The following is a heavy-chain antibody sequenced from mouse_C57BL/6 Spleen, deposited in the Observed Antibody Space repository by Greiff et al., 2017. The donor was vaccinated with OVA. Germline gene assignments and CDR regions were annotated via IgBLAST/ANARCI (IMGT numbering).Heavy chain of an antibody. CDR3: ARSLTFYAMDD. CDR1: GYTFTSYW. J-gene: IGHJ4*01. CDR2: IDPSDSYT. D-gene: IGHD1-3*01. Sequence: QVQLQQPGAELVMPGASVKLSCRASGYTFTSYWMHWVKQRPGQGLEWIGEIDPSDSYTNYNQKFKGKSTLTVDKSSSTAYMQLSSLTSEDSAVYYCARSLTFYAMDDWGQGTSVTVSS. V-gene: IGHV1-69*01.